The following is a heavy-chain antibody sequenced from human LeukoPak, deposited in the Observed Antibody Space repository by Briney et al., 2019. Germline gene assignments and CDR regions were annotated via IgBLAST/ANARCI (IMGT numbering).Heavy chain of an antibody. J-gene: IGHJ4*02. CDR2: ISGSGGST. Sequence: GGPLRLSCAASGFTFSSYAMSWVRQAPGKGLEWVSAISGSGGSTYYADSVKGRFTISRDNSKNTLYLQMNSLRAEDTAVYYCAKDRGSYRGFDYWGQGTLVTVSS. V-gene: IGHV3-23*01. CDR3: AKDRGSYRGFDY. D-gene: IGHD1-26*01. CDR1: GFTFSSYA.